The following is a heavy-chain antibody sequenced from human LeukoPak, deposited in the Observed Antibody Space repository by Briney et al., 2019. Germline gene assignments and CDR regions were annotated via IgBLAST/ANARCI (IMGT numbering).Heavy chain of an antibody. CDR1: GYSISSGDY. J-gene: IGHJ4*02. Sequence: SETLSLTCTASGYSISSGDYWCWIRQPPGKGLEWIGSIYHSGSTYYNPSLKSRVTISVDTSKNQCSLKLSSVTAADTAVYYCARRVGATNPYFDYWGQGTLVTVSS. CDR3: ARRVGATNPYFDY. V-gene: IGHV4-38-2*02. D-gene: IGHD1-26*01. CDR2: IYHSGST.